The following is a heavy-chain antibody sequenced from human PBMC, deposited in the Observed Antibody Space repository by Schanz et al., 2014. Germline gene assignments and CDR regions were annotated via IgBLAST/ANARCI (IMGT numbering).Heavy chain of an antibody. CDR3: TADLWFGAVWGVW. Sequence: EVQLVESGGGLVKPGGSLRLSCATSGFTLNNAWMNWVRQAPGKGLQWVARIKSKTDGGTRDYAAPVKGRFTISTDDSKTTVYLQMNSLQTEDTPVYYCTADLWFGAVWGVWWGQGTLVTVSS. CDR1: GFTLNNAW. D-gene: IGHD3-10*01. V-gene: IGHV3-15*01. J-gene: IGHJ4*02. CDR2: IKSKTDGGTR.